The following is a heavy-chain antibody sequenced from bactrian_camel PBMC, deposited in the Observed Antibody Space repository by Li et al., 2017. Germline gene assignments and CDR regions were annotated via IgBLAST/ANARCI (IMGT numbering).Heavy chain of an antibody. CDR1: KYRYTSYC. V-gene: IGHV3S1*01. Sequence: VQLVESGGGSVQAGGSLKLSCAASKYRYTSYCMAWFRQAPGKEREAVATHCIIGDSTYYADFVKGRFTVSRDTAKNTVYLEMNMLKPEDTAMYYCAALSFPYGRCTYPSLYHTYNYWGQGTQVTVS. CDR3: AALSFPYGRCTYPSLYHTYNY. D-gene: IGHD6*01. J-gene: IGHJ4*01. CDR2: HCIIGDST.